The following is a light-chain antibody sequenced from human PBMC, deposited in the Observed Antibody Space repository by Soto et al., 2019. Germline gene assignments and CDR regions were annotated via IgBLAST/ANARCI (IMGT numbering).Light chain of an antibody. CDR3: SSYTSSSTLYV. CDR1: SSEVGGNNY. V-gene: IGLV2-14*01. CDR2: DVS. Sequence: QSVLTQPASVSGSPGQSITISCTGTSSEVGGNNYVSWYQQHPGKAPKLMIYDVSNRPSGVSNRFSGSKSGNTASLTISGFQAEDEADYFCSSYTSSSTLYVFGTGTKVTVL. J-gene: IGLJ1*01.